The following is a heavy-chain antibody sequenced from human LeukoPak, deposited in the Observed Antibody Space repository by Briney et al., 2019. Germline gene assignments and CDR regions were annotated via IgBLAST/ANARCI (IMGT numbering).Heavy chain of an antibody. Sequence: PGGSLRLSCAASGFTLSSYWMHWVRQVPGKGLVWVSRINSDGSSTSYADSVKGRFTISRDNAKNTLYLQMNSLRAEDTAMYYCARMRVVVGTIGYGMDVWGQGTTVTVS. V-gene: IGHV3-74*01. CDR1: GFTLSSYW. D-gene: IGHD3-22*01. J-gene: IGHJ6*02. CDR3: ARMRVVVGTIGYGMDV. CDR2: INSDGSST.